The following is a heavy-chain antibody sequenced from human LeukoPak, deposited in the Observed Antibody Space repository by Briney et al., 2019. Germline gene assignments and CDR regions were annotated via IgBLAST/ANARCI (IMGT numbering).Heavy chain of an antibody. Sequence: SETLSLTCTVSGYSITTNYYWGWIRQPPGKGLEWIGSIYYSGSTYYTPSLKSRVTISVDTSKNQFSLKLSSVTAADTAVYYCARHRSYDYHYYYMDVWGKGTTVTVSS. CDR1: GYSITTNYY. CDR3: ARHRSYDYHYYYMDV. J-gene: IGHJ6*03. D-gene: IGHD1-26*01. V-gene: IGHV4-39*01. CDR2: IYYSGST.